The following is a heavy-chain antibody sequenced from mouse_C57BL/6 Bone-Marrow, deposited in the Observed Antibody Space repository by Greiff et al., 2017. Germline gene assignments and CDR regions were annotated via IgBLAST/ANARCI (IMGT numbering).Heavy chain of an antibody. CDR2: SRNKANAYTT. CDR3: AREADWSWYFDV. V-gene: IGHV7-1*01. J-gene: IGHJ1*03. CDR1: GFTFSDFY. Sequence: DVMLVESGGGLVQSGRSLRLSCATSGFTFSDFYMEWVRQAPGKGLEWIAASRNKANAYTTAYSASVKGRFIVSRDTSQSILYLQMNARRAENTTIYYCAREADWSWYFDVWGTGTTVTVSS. D-gene: IGHD4-1*01.